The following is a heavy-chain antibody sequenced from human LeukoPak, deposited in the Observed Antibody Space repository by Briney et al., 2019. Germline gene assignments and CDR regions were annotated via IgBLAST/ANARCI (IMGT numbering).Heavy chain of an antibody. Sequence: ASVKVSCKVSGYTLTELSMHWVRQAPGQGLEWMGWISAYNGNTNYAQKLQGRVTMTTDTSTSTAYMELRSLRSDDTAVYYCAKVEMATRDAFDIWGQGTMVTVSS. CDR2: ISAYNGNT. CDR3: AKVEMATRDAFDI. J-gene: IGHJ3*02. CDR1: GYTLTELS. D-gene: IGHD5-24*01. V-gene: IGHV1-18*01.